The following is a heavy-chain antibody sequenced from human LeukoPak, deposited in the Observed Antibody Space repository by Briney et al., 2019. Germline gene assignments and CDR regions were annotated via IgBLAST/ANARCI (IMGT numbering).Heavy chain of an antibody. D-gene: IGHD5-18*01. CDR1: GGSFSGYY. CDR2: INHSGST. J-gene: IGHJ6*02. V-gene: IGHV4-34*01. CDR3: AREEGYSYGYGFYYYYGMDV. Sequence: SETLSLTCAVYGGSFSGYYWSWIRQPPGKGLEWIGEINHSGSTNYNPSLKSRVTISVDTSKNQFSLKLSSVTAAVTAVYYCAREEGYSYGYGFYYYYGMDVWGQGTTVTVSS.